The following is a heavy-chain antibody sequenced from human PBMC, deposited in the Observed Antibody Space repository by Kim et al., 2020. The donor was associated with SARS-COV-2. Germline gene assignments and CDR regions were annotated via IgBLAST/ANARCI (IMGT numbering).Heavy chain of an antibody. V-gene: IGHV4-59*01. D-gene: IGHD3-9*01. Sequence: NSNPALKRQVTISAGTSKNQFLLKLSSVTAADTAVYYCAREGLGAYYDIRWGQGTLVTVSS. J-gene: IGHJ4*02. CDR3: AREGLGAYYDIR.